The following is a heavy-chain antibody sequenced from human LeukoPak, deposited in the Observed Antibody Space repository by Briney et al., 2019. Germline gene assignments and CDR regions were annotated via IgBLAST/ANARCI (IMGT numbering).Heavy chain of an antibody. J-gene: IGHJ5*02. CDR3: ARTDIVASWFDP. V-gene: IGHV1-2*02. CDR2: INPNSGGT. Sequence: ASVKVSCKASGYTFTGYYMHWVRQAPGQGLEWMGWINPNSGGTNYAQKFQGRVTMTRDTSISTAYMELSRLRSDDTAVYYCARTDIVASWFDPWGQGTLVTVSS. D-gene: IGHD2-15*01. CDR1: GYTFTGYY.